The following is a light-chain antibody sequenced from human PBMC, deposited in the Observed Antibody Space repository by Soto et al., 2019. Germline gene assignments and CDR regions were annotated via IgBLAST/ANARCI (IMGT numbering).Light chain of an antibody. J-gene: IGLJ3*02. CDR2: EVS. CDR3: TSYSRYSVLV. V-gene: IGLV2-14*01. CDR1: SSDIGGYKY. Sequence: QSALTQPASVSGSPGQSITISCTGTSSDIGGYKYVSWYQQHPGKAPKLIIFEVSNRPSGVSDRFSGSNSGNTASLTISGLQAEDEADYYCTSYSRYSVLVFGGGTKATVL.